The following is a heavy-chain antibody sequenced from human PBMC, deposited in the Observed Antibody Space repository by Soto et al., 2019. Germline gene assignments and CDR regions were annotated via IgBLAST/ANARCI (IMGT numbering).Heavy chain of an antibody. CDR3: ARELSSSSWSGTNWFDP. J-gene: IGHJ5*02. V-gene: IGHV4-59*01. D-gene: IGHD6-13*01. Sequence: QVQLQESGPGLVKLAETLSLTCTVSGGSISIYYWSWIRQPPGKGLEWLGYIYYSGSTNYNPSLKSRVTISVYTSKNQFSLKLSAVTAADTAVYYCARELSSSSWSGTNWFDPWGQGTLVTVSS. CDR2: IYYSGST. CDR1: GGSISIYY.